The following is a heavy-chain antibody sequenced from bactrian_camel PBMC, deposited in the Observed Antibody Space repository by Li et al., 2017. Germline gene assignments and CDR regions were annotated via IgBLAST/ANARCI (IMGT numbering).Heavy chain of an antibody. CDR3: AAKRSQTSLYCNTGRMVGSYAY. CDR1: AYTPANVR. V-gene: IGHV3S53*01. D-gene: IGHD1*01. J-gene: IGHJ4*01. CDR2: LERSGRV. Sequence: HVQLVESGGGSVQAGGSLRLSCAFDAYTPANVRMAWFRQAPGKEREGVASLERSGRVSYADSVKGRFTISQDNAKNVMSLEMNDLKPEDTAMYYCAAKRSQTSLYCNTGRMVGSYAYWGQGTQVTVS.